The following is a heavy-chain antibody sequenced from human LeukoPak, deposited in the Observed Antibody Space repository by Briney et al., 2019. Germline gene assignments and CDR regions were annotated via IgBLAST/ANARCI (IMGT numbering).Heavy chain of an antibody. CDR1: GGSISSYY. V-gene: IGHV4-59*01. CDR2: IYYSGST. CDR3: ATYDWGYFDY. D-gene: IGHD1-1*01. Sequence: SETLSLTCTVSGGSISSYYWSWLRQPPGEGLEWIGYIYYSGSTNYNPSLKSRVTISVDTSKNQFSLKLSSVTAADTAVYYCATYDWGYFDYWGQGTLVTVSS. J-gene: IGHJ4*02.